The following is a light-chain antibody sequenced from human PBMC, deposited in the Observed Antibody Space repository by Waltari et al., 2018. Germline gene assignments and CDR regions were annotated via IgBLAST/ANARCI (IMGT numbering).Light chain of an antibody. CDR3: QHYVRLPAT. J-gene: IGKJ1*01. Sequence: EIVLTQSPGTLSLSSGERATLSCRASQSVSRTLAWYHHKPGQAPRLLIYGASNRATGIPERFSGGGSGTDFSRTISRLEPEDLAVYYCQHYVRLPATFGQGTKVEIK. V-gene: IGKV3-20*01. CDR1: QSVSRT. CDR2: GAS.